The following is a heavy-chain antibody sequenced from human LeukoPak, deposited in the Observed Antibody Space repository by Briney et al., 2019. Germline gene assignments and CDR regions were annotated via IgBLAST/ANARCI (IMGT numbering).Heavy chain of an antibody. CDR2: FDPEDGET. CDR1: GYTLTELS. CDR3: ATVSDIVVVPAALNWFDP. Sequence: ASVKVSCKVSGYTLTELSMHWVRQAPGKGLEWMGGFDPEDGETIYAQKFQGRVTMTEDTSTDTAYMELSSLRSEDTAVYYCATVSDIVVVPAALNWFDPWGQGTLVTVSS. D-gene: IGHD2-2*01. J-gene: IGHJ5*02. V-gene: IGHV1-24*01.